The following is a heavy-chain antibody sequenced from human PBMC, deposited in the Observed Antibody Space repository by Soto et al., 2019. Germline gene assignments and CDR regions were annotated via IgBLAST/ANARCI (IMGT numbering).Heavy chain of an antibody. CDR1: GDSVSSNSAV. V-gene: IGHV6-1*01. D-gene: IGHD3-16*01. CDR3: AGVVWFRGMDV. CDR2: TYYRSKWYN. J-gene: IGHJ6*02. Sequence: PAQTLSLSCDISGDSVSSNSAVWNCISQSPSRCLEWLGRTYYRSKWYNDYAVSVKSRITFNPDTSKNQFSLQLYSVTPEDTAVYYCAGVVWFRGMDVWGQGTPVTVSS.